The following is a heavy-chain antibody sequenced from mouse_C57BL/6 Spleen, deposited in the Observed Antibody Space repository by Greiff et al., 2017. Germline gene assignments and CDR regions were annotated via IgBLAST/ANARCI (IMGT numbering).Heavy chain of an antibody. J-gene: IGHJ4*01. Sequence: VQLQQSGAELVKPGASVKLSCTASGFNIKDYYMHWVKQRTEQGLACIGRIDPEDGETTYAPKFPGKATITAATSSNTAYLQLSSLTSEDTAVYYWARGSHYGSSGPYAMDYWGQGTSVTVSS. CDR2: IDPEDGET. CDR1: GFNIKDYY. CDR3: ARGSHYGSSGPYAMDY. D-gene: IGHD1-1*01. V-gene: IGHV14-2*01.